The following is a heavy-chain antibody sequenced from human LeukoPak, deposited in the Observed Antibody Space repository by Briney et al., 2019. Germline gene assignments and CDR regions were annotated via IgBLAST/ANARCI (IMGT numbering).Heavy chain of an antibody. V-gene: IGHV5-51*01. Sequence: GESLKISCQGSGYIFATYWIGWVRQMPGKGLEWMGIIYPGDSETRYSPSFQGQVAISADKSISTAYLQWSSLKASDTAMYYCVRSRGYSYGYSYYFDYWGQGTLGTVSA. J-gene: IGHJ4*02. CDR1: GYIFATYW. CDR3: VRSRGYSYGYSYYFDY. D-gene: IGHD5-18*01. CDR2: IYPGDSET.